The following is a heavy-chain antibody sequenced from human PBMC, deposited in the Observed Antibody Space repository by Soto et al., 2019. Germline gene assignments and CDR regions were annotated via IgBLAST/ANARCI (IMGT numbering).Heavy chain of an antibody. J-gene: IGHJ4*02. CDR3: ARGTSSSWYGALFDY. CDR2: IYYSGST. CDR1: GGSVSSGSYY. Sequence: SEPLSLTCTVSGGSVSSGSYYWSWVRQPPGKGLEWIGYIYYSGSTNYNPSLKSRVTISVDTSKNQFSLKLSSVTAADTAVYYCARGTSSSWYGALFDYWGQGTLVTVSS. V-gene: IGHV4-61*01. D-gene: IGHD6-13*01.